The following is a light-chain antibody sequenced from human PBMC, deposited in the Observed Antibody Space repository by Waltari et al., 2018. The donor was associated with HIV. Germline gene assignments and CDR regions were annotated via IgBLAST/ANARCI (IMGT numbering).Light chain of an antibody. Sequence: QSALTQPASVSGPPGPSSTISFTGTCFPIYGFHFVSWFQHHPGKAPKVIIYEVSNRPSGVSSRFSGSKSGNTASLTISGLQPEDEAEYFCISYISSSSPVFGGGTKLTVL. CDR3: ISYISSSSPV. CDR2: EVS. CDR1: CFPIYGFHF. V-gene: IGLV2-14*01. J-gene: IGLJ3*02.